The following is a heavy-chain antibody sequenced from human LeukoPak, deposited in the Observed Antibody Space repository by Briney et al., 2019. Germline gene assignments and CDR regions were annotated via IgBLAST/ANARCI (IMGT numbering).Heavy chain of an antibody. CDR3: ARAISYYYDSSGPFDY. Sequence: SETLSLTCAVYGGSFSGYYWSWIRQPPGKGLEWIGEINHSGSTNYNPSLKSRVTISVDTSKNQFSLKLSSVTAADTAVYYCARAISYYYDSSGPFDYWGQGTLVTVSS. D-gene: IGHD3-22*01. J-gene: IGHJ4*02. CDR1: GGSFSGYY. V-gene: IGHV4-34*01. CDR2: INHSGST.